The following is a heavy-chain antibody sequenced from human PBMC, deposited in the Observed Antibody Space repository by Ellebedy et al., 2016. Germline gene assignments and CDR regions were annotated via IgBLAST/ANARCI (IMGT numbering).Heavy chain of an antibody. D-gene: IGHD3-10*01. Sequence: GESLKISCAASGFTFSSYSMHWVRQAPGKGLEWVAVIWYDGSNKYYADSVKGRFTISRDNSKNTLYLQMNSLRVEDTAVYYCAKAGITYYYHMDVWGKGTTVTVSS. CDR2: IWYDGSNK. J-gene: IGHJ6*03. CDR3: AKAGITYYYHMDV. CDR1: GFTFSSYS. V-gene: IGHV3-33*06.